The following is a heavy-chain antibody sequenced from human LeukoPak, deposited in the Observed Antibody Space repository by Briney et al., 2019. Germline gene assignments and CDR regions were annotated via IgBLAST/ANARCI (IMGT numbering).Heavy chain of an antibody. CDR1: GFTFSSYA. V-gene: IGHV3-23*01. D-gene: IGHD3-9*01. Sequence: GGSLRLSCAASGFTFSSYAMSWVRQAPGKELEWVSAISGSGGSTYYADSVKGRFTISRDNSKNTLYLQMNSLRAEDTAVYYCAKADILTGYYPDYWGQGTLVTVSS. CDR2: ISGSGGST. CDR3: AKADILTGYYPDY. J-gene: IGHJ4*02.